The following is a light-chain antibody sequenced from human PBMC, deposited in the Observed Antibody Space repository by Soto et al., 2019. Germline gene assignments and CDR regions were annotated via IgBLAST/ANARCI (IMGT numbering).Light chain of an antibody. CDR3: SSYTIRSTLV. Sequence: QSVLTQPASVSGSPGQSITISCTGTSSDVGGYNYVSWYQHYPGKAPKLMIYDVSNRPSGVSNRFSGSKSGNTASLTISGLQAEDAAEYYCSSYTIRSTLVFGGGTKVTVL. V-gene: IGLV2-14*03. CDR1: SSDVGGYNY. J-gene: IGLJ2*01. CDR2: DVS.